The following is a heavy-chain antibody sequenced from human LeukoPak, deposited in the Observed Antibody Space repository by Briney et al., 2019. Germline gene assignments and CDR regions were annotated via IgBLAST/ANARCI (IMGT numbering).Heavy chain of an antibody. CDR3: ATGWSGYYWTT. CDR2: IYHSGGT. V-gene: IGHV4-38-2*02. J-gene: IGHJ5*02. D-gene: IGHD3-3*01. Sequence: SETLSLTCSVSGYSISSGYYWGWIGQPPGKGLEGIGSIYHSGGTYYNTSLKSRGTISVDTSKNQLSLKLNTVTAPGTRVYICATGWSGYYWTTWGQGTLVAVSS. CDR1: GYSISSGYY.